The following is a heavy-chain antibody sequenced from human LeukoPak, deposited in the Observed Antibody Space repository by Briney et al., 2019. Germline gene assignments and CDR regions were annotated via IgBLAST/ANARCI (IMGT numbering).Heavy chain of an antibody. CDR3: ARSIVVVDEGPYYYYGMDV. CDR1: GGTFSSYA. J-gene: IGHJ6*02. CDR2: IIPIFGTA. Sequence: ASVKVSCKASGGTFSSYAISWVRQAPGQGPEWMGGIIPIFGTANYAQKFQGRVTITADESTSTAYMELSSLRSEDTAVYYCARSIVVVDEGPYYYYGMDVWGQGTTVTVSS. D-gene: IGHD2-15*01. V-gene: IGHV1-69*01.